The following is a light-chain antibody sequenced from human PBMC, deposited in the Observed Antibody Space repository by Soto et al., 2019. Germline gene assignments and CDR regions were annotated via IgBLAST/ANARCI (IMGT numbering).Light chain of an antibody. CDR3: QFYGSSLIT. CDR2: GAS. CDR1: QSVSSN. Sequence: EIVMTQSPATLSVSPGERATLSCRASQSVSSNLAWYQRKPGQAPRLLIYGASSRATGIPDRFSGSGSGTDFTLTISRLEPEDFAVYYCQFYGSSLITFGQGTRLEIK. V-gene: IGKV3-20*01. J-gene: IGKJ5*01.